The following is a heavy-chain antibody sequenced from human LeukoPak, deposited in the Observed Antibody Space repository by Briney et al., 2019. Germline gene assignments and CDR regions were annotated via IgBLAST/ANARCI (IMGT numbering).Heavy chain of an antibody. V-gene: IGHV4-61*02. CDR1: GGSISSGSYY. Sequence: PSQTLSLTCTVSGGSISSGSYYWSWIRQPAGKGLEWIGRISTSGSTNYNPSLQSRVTISVDTSKNEFSLKLSSVTAADTAVYYCAREGCGCSGGSCYSAKYYFDYWGQGTLVTVSS. CDR3: AREGCGCSGGSCYSAKYYFDY. CDR2: ISTSGST. J-gene: IGHJ4*02. D-gene: IGHD2-15*01.